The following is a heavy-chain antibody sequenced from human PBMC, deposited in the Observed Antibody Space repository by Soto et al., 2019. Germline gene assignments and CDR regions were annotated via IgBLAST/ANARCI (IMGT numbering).Heavy chain of an antibody. CDR2: IYYSGST. J-gene: IGHJ6*02. D-gene: IGHD5-12*01. CDR1: GGSISSGDYY. CDR3: AREGGYDPEAGYGMDV. Sequence: QVQLQESGPGLVKPSQTLSLTCTVSGGSISSGDYYWSWIRQPPGKGLEWIGYIYYSGSTYYNPSLKSRVTISVDTSKNQFSLKLSSVTAADTAVYYCAREGGYDPEAGYGMDVWGQGTTVTVSS. V-gene: IGHV4-30-4*01.